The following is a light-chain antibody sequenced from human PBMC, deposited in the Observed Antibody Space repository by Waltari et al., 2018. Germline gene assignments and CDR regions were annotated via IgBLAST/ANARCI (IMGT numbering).Light chain of an antibody. V-gene: IGLV1-51*01. CDR3: GAWDTSLSAV. J-gene: IGLJ2*01. Sequence: QSVLTQPPSVSAAPGQKVTISCSGSSSNIGNNYVSWYQHLPGTAPKLLIYDNNKRPPGIPDRFSGSKSGTSATLGITGLQTGDEADYYCGAWDTSLSAVFGGGTKLTVL. CDR1: SSNIGNNY. CDR2: DNN.